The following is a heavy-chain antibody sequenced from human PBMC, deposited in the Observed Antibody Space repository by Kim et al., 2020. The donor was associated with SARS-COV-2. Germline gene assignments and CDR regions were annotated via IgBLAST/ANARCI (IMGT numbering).Heavy chain of an antibody. Sequence: GGSLRLSCAASGFTFSSYGMHWVRQAPGKGLEWVAVISYDGSNKYYADSVKGRFTISRDNSKNTLYLQMNSLRAEVTAVYYCAKELVRYCSGGSCYQTNYFDYWGQGTLVTVSS. D-gene: IGHD2-15*01. CDR3: AKELVRYCSGGSCYQTNYFDY. J-gene: IGHJ4*02. CDR1: GFTFSSYG. CDR2: ISYDGSNK. V-gene: IGHV3-30*18.